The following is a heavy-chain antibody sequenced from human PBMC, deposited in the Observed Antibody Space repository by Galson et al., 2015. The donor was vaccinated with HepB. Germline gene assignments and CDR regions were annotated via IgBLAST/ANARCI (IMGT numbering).Heavy chain of an antibody. V-gene: IGHV6-1*01. J-gene: IGHJ6*02. CDR2: TYYRAKWSN. CDR3: TRVRHLARGMDV. Sequence: CAISGDSVSSHTVGLNWIRQSPSRGLEWLGRTYYRAKWSNDYAESVQSRITINPDTSRNQFSLQLNSVTPEDTGVYYCTRVRHLARGMDVWGQGTTVTVSS. CDR1: GDSVSSHTVG. D-gene: IGHD5-12*01.